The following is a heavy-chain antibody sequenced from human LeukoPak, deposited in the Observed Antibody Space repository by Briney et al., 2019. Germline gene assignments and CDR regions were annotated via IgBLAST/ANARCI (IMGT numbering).Heavy chain of an antibody. CDR3: ARDREQTYYDFWSGYFY. CDR1: GFTFTSYG. CDR2: IWYDGSNK. Sequence: QSGGSLRLSCAASGFTFTSYGMHCVRQAPGRGLEWVAIIWYDGSNKYYADSAKGRFTISRDNSKNILYLQMSSLRAEDTDVYYCARDREQTYYDFWSGYFYWGQGTLVTVSS. J-gene: IGHJ4*02. D-gene: IGHD3-3*01. V-gene: IGHV3-33*01.